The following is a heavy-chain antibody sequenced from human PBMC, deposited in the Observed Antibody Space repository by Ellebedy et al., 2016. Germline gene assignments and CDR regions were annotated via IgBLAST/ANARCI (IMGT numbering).Heavy chain of an antibody. Sequence: GESLKISXAASDFNFSKAWMNWVRQAPGKGLEWVGRIKSKTKGGTADYAGPVKGRFTISRDDSQNTLYLQMNSLKTEDTAVYYCSSLPRRWGQGTLVTVSS. CDR2: IKSKTKGGTA. CDR3: SSLPRR. CDR1: DFNFSKAW. V-gene: IGHV3-15*07. J-gene: IGHJ1*01.